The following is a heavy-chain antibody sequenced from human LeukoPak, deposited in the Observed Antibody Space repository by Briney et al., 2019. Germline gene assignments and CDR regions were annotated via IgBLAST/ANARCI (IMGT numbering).Heavy chain of an antibody. CDR2: FDPEDGER. CDR3: ATALRLEALDL. D-gene: IGHD3-3*01. Sequence: EASVKVSCKVSGYTLTELSTHWVRQAPGKGLEWMGGFDPEDGERIYAQKFQDRVTMTEDTSTDTAYMELRSLTSEDTAMYYCATALRLEALDLWGHGTMVTVSS. CDR1: GYTLTELS. V-gene: IGHV1-24*01. J-gene: IGHJ3*01.